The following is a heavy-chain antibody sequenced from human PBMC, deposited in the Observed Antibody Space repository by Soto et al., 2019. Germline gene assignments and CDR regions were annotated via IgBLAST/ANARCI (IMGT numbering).Heavy chain of an antibody. CDR3: ARHAYSGYVGIDY. D-gene: IGHD5-12*01. CDR2: IYYSGST. Sequence: PSETLSLTCTVSGGSISSSSYYWGWIRQPPGKGLEWIGSIYYSGSTYYNPSLKSRVTISVDTSKKQFSLKVSSVTAADTAVYYCARHAYSGYVGIDYWGQGTLVTVSS. V-gene: IGHV4-39*01. J-gene: IGHJ4*02. CDR1: GGSISSSSYY.